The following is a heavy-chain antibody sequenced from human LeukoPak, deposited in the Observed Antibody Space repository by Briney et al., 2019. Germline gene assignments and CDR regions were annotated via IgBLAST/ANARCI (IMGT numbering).Heavy chain of an antibody. CDR1: GFTFSSYG. Sequence: PGGSLRPSCAASGFTFSSYGMHWVRQAPGKGLEWVAVISYDGSNKYYADSVKGRFTISRDNSKNTLYLQVNSLRAEDTAVYYCAKPLKHSIVGATGGGDAFDIWGQGTMVTVSS. CDR3: AKPLKHSIVGATGGGDAFDI. J-gene: IGHJ3*02. CDR2: ISYDGSNK. V-gene: IGHV3-30*18. D-gene: IGHD1-26*01.